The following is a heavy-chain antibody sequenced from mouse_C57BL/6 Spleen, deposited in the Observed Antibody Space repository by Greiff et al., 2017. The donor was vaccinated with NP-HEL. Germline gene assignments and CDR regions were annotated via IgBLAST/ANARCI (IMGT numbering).Heavy chain of an antibody. J-gene: IGHJ4*01. V-gene: IGHV3-6*01. CDR3: AREDWDADAMDY. Sequence: DVKLQESGPGLVKPSQSLSLTCSVTGYSITSGYYWNWIRQFPGNKLEWMGYISYDGSNNYNPSLKNRISITRDTSKNQFFLKLNSVTTEDTATYYCAREDWDADAMDYWGQGTSVTVSS. D-gene: IGHD4-1*01. CDR2: ISYDGSN. CDR1: GYSITSGYY.